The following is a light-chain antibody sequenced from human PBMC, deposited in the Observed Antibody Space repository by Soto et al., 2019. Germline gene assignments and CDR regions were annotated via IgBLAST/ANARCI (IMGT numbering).Light chain of an antibody. CDR1: SSNIGGNS. J-gene: IGLJ1*01. Sequence: QLVLTRSPSVSSSPGQKVTISCSGSSSNIGGNSVSWYQQLPGTAPKLLIYDDDKRPSGIPDRFSGSKSGTSATLGITGFQTGDEADYYCGSWDSSLSAYVFATGTKVTVL. CDR3: GSWDSSLSAYV. CDR2: DDD. V-gene: IGLV1-51*01.